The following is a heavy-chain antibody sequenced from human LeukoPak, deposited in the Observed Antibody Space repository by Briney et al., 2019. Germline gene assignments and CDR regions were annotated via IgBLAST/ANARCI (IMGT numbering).Heavy chain of an antibody. D-gene: IGHD1-20*01. V-gene: IGHV3-21*01. CDR3: ARDPPFIIGTTFFDY. CDR1: GFTFSSYS. J-gene: IGHJ4*02. Sequence: GGSLRLSCAAYGFTFSSYSMNWVRQDPGKGLEWVSSISTSSTYIYYADSVKGRFTISRDNAKNSLYLQMNSLRAEDTAVYYCARDPPFIIGTTFFDYWGQGTLVNVSS. CDR2: ISTSSTYI.